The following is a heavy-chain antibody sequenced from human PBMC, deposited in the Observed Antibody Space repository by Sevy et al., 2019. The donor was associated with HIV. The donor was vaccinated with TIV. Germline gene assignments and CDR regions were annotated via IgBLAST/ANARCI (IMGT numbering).Heavy chain of an antibody. D-gene: IGHD3-10*01. CDR2: ITWDGGSP. J-gene: IGHJ4*02. V-gene: IGHV3-43D*03. CDR1: GFTFDDYT. CDR3: AKDIAGEGSGSYYFDY. Sequence: GGSLRLSCTASGFTFDDYTMDWVRQAPGKGLEWVSSITWDGGSPYYADSVKGRFTISRDNSKNSLYLQMNSLTPEDTALYYCAKDIAGEGSGSYYFDYWGQGTLVTVSS.